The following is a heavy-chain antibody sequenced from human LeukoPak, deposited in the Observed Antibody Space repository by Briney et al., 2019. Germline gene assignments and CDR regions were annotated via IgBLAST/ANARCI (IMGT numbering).Heavy chain of an antibody. CDR1: GGSFSGYY. J-gene: IGHJ6*03. CDR3: AGGRGRRPYYYYYMDV. D-gene: IGHD1-1*01. V-gene: IGHV4-34*01. Sequence: PSETLSLTCAVYGGSFSGYYWSWIRQPPGKGLEWIGEINHSGSTNYNPSLKSRVTISVDTSKNQFSLKLSSVTAADTAVYYCAGGRGRRPYYYYYMDVWGKGTTVTVSS. CDR2: INHSGST.